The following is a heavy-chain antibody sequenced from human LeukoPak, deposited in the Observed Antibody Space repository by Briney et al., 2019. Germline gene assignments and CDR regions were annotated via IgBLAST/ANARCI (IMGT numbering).Heavy chain of an antibody. CDR3: AKGIAVAFAYYFDY. J-gene: IGHJ4*02. D-gene: IGHD6-19*01. CDR2: IRYDGDNK. V-gene: IGHV3-30*02. CDR1: GFTFSNFG. Sequence: PGGSLRLSCAASGFTFSNFGMHWVRQAPGKGLEGVAFIRYDGDNKHYADSVKGRFTISRDNSMDTLYLQMNSLRAEDTAMYYCAKGIAVAFAYYFDYWGQGTLVTVSS.